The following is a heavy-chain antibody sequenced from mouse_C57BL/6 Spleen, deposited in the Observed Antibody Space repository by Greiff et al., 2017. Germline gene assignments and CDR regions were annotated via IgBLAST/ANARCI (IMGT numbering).Heavy chain of an antibody. CDR2: SDPSDSYT. Sequence: VQLQQPGAELVMPGASVTLSCKASGYTFTSYWMHWVKQRPGQGLEWIGESDPSDSYTTYNQKCKGKSTLTVDKSSSTAYMQLSSLTSEYSAFYYGARGGSFAYWGQGALVTVSA. CDR1: GYTFTSYW. V-gene: IGHV1-69*01. J-gene: IGHJ3*01. CDR3: ARGGSFAY.